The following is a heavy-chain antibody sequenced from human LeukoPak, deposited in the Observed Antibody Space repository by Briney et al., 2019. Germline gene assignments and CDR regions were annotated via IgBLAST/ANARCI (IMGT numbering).Heavy chain of an antibody. CDR3: VKDRSLRTSRLNDAFDI. V-gene: IGHV3-64D*06. D-gene: IGHD1/OR15-1a*01. J-gene: IGHJ3*02. CDR2: ISSNGDTT. CDR1: GXXFSNYY. Sequence: GGSXRXXCSXSGXXFSNYYMXWVRQAPGKGLEYVSMISSNGDTTYYADSVKGRFTISRDNSKDTLYLQMSSLTAEDTAVYYCVKDRSLRTSRLNDAFDIWGQGTMVTVSS.